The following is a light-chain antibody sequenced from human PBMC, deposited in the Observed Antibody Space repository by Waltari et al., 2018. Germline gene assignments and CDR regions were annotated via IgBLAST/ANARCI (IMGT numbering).Light chain of an antibody. Sequence: QSALTQPASVSGSPGQSITIPCPGTSSDHGGYVCCSWYQHHRDKVPKLLIFDVSHRPSGASDRFSGSKSGNTASLTIAGLQAGDEADYYCSSKTSSSTVLFGGGTKLTVL. V-gene: IGLV2-14*03. J-gene: IGLJ2*01. CDR3: SSKTSSSTVL. CDR1: SSDHGGYVC. CDR2: DVS.